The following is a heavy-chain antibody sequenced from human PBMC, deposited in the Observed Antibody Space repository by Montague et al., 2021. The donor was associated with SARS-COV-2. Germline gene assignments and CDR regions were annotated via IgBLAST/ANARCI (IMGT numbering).Heavy chain of an antibody. CDR2: IYYSGGI. D-gene: IGHD3-10*01. J-gene: IGHJ5*02. V-gene: IGHV4-59*11. CDR1: GGSMSDHY. CDR3: ARAVSVRRAVNWFDP. Sequence: SETLSLTCTVSGGSMSDHYWAWIRQPPGEGLEWLAYIYYSGGINSNASLKSRVSMSVDTSKNQFPLKLTSVTAADTAVYYCARAVSVRRAVNWFDPWGQGTLVTVSS.